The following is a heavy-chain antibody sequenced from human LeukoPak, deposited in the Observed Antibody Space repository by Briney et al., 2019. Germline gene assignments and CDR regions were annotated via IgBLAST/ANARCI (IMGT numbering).Heavy chain of an antibody. Sequence: ASVNVSCKASGYTFTSYGISWVRQAPGQGLEWMGWISAYNGNTNYAQKFQGRVTMTTDTSTSTAYMELRNLRSDDTAVYYCARSYRSREFDYWGQGTLVTVSS. CDR1: GYTFTSYG. CDR3: ARSYRSREFDY. J-gene: IGHJ4*02. D-gene: IGHD3-16*02. V-gene: IGHV1-18*01. CDR2: ISAYNGNT.